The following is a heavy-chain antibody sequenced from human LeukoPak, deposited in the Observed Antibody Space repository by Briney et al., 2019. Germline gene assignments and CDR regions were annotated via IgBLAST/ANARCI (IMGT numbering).Heavy chain of an antibody. D-gene: IGHD6-6*01. CDR3: ARELRHRFVRADY. J-gene: IGHJ4*02. CDR1: GYTFTGYY. V-gene: IGHV1-2*02. Sequence: ASVKVSCKASGYTFTGYYMHWVRQAPGQGLEWMGWINPNSGGTNYAQKFQGRVTMTRDTSISTAYMELSRLRSDDTAVYYCARELRHRFVRADYCGQGTLVTVSS. CDR2: INPNSGGT.